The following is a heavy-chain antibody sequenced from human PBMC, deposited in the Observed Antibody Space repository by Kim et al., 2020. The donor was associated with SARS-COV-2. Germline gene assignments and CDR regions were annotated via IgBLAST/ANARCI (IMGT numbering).Heavy chain of an antibody. V-gene: IGHV3-33*01. D-gene: IGHD1-1*01. J-gene: IGHJ3*01. CDR2: IWLDGSNK. Sequence: GGSLRLSCAASGFTFRRYGMHWVRQAPGKGLEWVAMIWLDGSNKYYTDSLKGRFTISRDNSRNTLYLQMNSLRVEDTAVYYCATELRWDDAFDVWGQGTLVIVSS. CDR1: GFTFRRYG. CDR3: ATELRWDDAFDV.